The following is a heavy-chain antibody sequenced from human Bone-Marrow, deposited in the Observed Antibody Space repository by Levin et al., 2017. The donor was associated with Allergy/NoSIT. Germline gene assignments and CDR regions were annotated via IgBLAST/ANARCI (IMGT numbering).Heavy chain of an antibody. D-gene: IGHD3-3*01. V-gene: IGHV3-23*01. J-gene: IGHJ6*02. CDR1: GFTFSSHA. Sequence: GGSLRLSCATSGFTFSSHAMSWVRQAPGKGLEWVSGTSGSGGSTYYAESVKGRFTVSRDTSKKTLNLQMNSLTVEDTAVYYCVRAYYDFWSGHYSDDTYGVDVWGQGTTVTVSS. CDR3: VRAYYDFWSGHYSDDTYGVDV. CDR2: TSGSGGST.